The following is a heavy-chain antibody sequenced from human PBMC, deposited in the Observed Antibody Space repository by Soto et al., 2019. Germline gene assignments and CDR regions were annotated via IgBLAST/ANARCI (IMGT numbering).Heavy chain of an antibody. J-gene: IGHJ6*02. CDR2: IVVGSGNT. CDR3: AAVIRSGYYKGYYYYGMDV. Sequence: ASVKVSCKASGFTFTSSAVQWVRQARGQRLEWIGWIVVGSGNTNYAQKFQERVTITRDMSTSTAYMELSSLRSEDTAVYYCAAVIRSGYYKGYYYYGMDVWGQGTTVTVSS. D-gene: IGHD3-3*01. V-gene: IGHV1-58*01. CDR1: GFTFTSSA.